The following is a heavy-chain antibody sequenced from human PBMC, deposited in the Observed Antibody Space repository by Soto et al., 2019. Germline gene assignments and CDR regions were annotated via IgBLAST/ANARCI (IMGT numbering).Heavy chain of an antibody. D-gene: IGHD4-17*01. CDR2: ISYDGSNK. Sequence: QVQLVESGGGVVQPGRSLRLSCAASGFTFSSYGMHWVRQAPGKGLEWVAVISYDGSNKYYADSVKGRFTISRDNSKNTLYLQMNSLRAEDTAVYYCANNDYGGNSVDYWGQGTLVTVSS. CDR1: GFTFSSYG. CDR3: ANNDYGGNSVDY. V-gene: IGHV3-30*18. J-gene: IGHJ4*02.